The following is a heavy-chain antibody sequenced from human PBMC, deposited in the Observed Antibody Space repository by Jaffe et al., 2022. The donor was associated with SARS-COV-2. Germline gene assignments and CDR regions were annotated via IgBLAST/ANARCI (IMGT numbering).Heavy chain of an antibody. CDR1: GFTFSSYW. CDR2: IKQDGSEK. J-gene: IGHJ5*02. V-gene: IGHV3-7*01. D-gene: IGHD6-19*01. Sequence: EVQLVESGGGLVQPGGSLRLSCAASGFTFSSYWMSWVRQAPGKGLEWVANIKQDGSEKYYVDSVKGRFTISRDNAKNSLYLQMNSLRAEDTAVYYCARDKESMMAVAEGFDPWGQGTLVTVSS. CDR3: ARDKESMMAVAEGFDP.